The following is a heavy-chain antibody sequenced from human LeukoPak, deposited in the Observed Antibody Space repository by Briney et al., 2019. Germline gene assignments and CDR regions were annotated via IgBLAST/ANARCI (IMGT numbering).Heavy chain of an antibody. CDR2: LNTISGNP. J-gene: IGHJ6*02. CDR3: ARSSYYYYNVMDV. V-gene: IGHV7-4-1*02. D-gene: IGHD2-2*01. Sequence: ASVKLLCRSCGYTFTRYDMIGVRQAPGQGLEWMGWLNTISGNPTCAQGFTERFVFSLGISVRTAYLQISRLKAEDTAVYYCARSSYYYYNVMDVWRQDTTLTV. CDR1: GYTFTRYD.